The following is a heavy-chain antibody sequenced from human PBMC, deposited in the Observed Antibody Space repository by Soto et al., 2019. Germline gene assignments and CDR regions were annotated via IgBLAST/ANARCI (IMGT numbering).Heavy chain of an antibody. CDR1: GYTFTSYA. CDR3: ARDPARTQRTSWFDP. CDR2: INAGNGNT. D-gene: IGHD5-18*01. J-gene: IGHJ5*02. V-gene: IGHV1-3*01. Sequence: QVQLVQSGAEVKKPGASVKVSCKASGYTFTSYAMHWVRQAPGQRLEWMGWINAGNGNTKYSQKFQGRVTITRDTSASTAYMELSSLRSEDTAVYYCARDPARTQRTSWFDPWGQGTLVTVSS.